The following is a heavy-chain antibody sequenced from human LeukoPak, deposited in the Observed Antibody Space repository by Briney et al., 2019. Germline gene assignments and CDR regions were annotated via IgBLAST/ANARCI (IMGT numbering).Heavy chain of an antibody. CDR1: GGSISSGGYY. Sequence: MASQTLPLTCTVSGGSISSGGYYWSWIRQHPGKGLEWIGYIYYSGNTHYNPSLKSRLTISVDTSKNQFSLKLTSVTAADTAVYYCARASPDDYGDYESYWGQGTLVTVSS. CDR2: IYYSGNT. CDR3: ARASPDDYGDYESY. V-gene: IGHV4-31*03. J-gene: IGHJ4*02. D-gene: IGHD4-17*01.